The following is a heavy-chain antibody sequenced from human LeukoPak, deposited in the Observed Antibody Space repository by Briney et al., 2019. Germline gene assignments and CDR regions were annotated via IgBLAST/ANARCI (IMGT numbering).Heavy chain of an antibody. V-gene: IGHV3-9*01. Sequence: GGSLRLSCAASGFAFENYAMHWVRQAPGKGLEWVSDISWNSDNIGYADSVKGRFTISRDNSKNTLYLQMNSLRAEDAALYYCATNVDTSDDYWGQGTLVTVSS. D-gene: IGHD5-18*01. J-gene: IGHJ4*02. CDR3: ATNVDTSDDY. CDR2: ISWNSDNI. CDR1: GFAFENYA.